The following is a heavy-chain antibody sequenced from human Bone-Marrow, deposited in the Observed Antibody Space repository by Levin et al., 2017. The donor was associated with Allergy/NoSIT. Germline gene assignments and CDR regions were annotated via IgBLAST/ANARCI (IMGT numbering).Heavy chain of an antibody. V-gene: IGHV4-59*01. CDR3: ARDADSLMDFYYYGMDV. Sequence: TSSETLSLTCTVSGVSINSYYWSWVRQPPGKGLEWMGYINYSGSTHDNPSLKGRVTISVDMSKNQLSLKLTSVTAADTAVYYCARDADSLMDFYYYGMDVWGQGTTVTVSS. CDR2: INYSGST. CDR1: GVSINSYY. J-gene: IGHJ6*02. D-gene: IGHD2-8*01.